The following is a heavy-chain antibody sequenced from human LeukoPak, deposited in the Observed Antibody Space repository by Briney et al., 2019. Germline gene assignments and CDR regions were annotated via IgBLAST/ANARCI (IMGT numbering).Heavy chain of an antibody. D-gene: IGHD6-19*01. J-gene: IGHJ4*02. V-gene: IGHV1-8*01. Sequence: ASVKVSCKVSGYTFTSYDINWVRQATGQGLEWRGWMNPNSGNTGYAQKFQGRVTMTRNTSISTAYMELSSLRSEDTAVYYCARALYFSSGWTPGYWGQGTLVTVSS. CDR1: GYTFTSYD. CDR2: MNPNSGNT. CDR3: ARALYFSSGWTPGY.